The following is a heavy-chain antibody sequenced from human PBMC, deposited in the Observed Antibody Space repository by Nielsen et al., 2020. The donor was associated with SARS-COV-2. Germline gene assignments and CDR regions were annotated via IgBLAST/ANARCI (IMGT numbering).Heavy chain of an antibody. J-gene: IGHJ4*02. CDR2: ISDGGST. D-gene: IGHD6-19*01. CDR3: ARAREYSSGWYPIEIQF. CDR1: GGPFFDYY. V-gene: IGHV4-34*01. Sequence: SETLSLTCAVHGGPFFDYYWTWIRQPPGKGLEWIGEISDGGSTNYNPSLKRRATMSLDTSKNHFSLTLTSVTAADTAVYYCARAREYSSGWYPIEIQFWGQGTLVAVSS.